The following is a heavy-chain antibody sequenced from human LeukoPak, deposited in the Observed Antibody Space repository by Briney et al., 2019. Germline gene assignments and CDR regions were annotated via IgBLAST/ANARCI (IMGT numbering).Heavy chain of an antibody. D-gene: IGHD3-22*01. J-gene: IGHJ4*02. CDR1: GGSISSSSYY. Sequence: SETLSLTCTVSGGSISSSSYYWGWIRQPPGKGLEWIGSIYYSGSTYYNPSLKSRVTISVDTSKNQFSLKLSSVTAADTAVYYCAVYYYDSSGYWGQGTLVTVSS. V-gene: IGHV4-39*01. CDR2: IYYSGST. CDR3: AVYYYDSSGY.